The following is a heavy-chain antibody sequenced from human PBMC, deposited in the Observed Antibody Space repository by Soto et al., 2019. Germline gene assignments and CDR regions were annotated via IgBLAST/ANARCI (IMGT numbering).Heavy chain of an antibody. Sequence: EVPLVESGGGLVKPGGSLRLSCAASGFTCSSYSMNWVRQAPGKGLEWVSSISSSSSYIYYADSVKGRFTISRDNAKNSLYLQMNSLRAEDTAVYYCAREGDGSGTPGWFDPWGQGTLVTVSS. V-gene: IGHV3-21*01. J-gene: IGHJ5*02. CDR3: AREGDGSGTPGWFDP. CDR1: GFTCSSYS. D-gene: IGHD3-10*01. CDR2: ISSSSSYI.